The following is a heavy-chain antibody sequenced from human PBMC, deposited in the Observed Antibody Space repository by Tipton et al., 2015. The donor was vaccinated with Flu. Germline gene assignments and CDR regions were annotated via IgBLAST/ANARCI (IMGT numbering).Heavy chain of an antibody. V-gene: IGHV4-34*01. Sequence: TLSLTCAVYGGSFSGYYWSWIRQPPGKGLEWIGEINHSGSTNYNPSLKSRVTISVDTSKNQFSRKLSSVTAADTAVYYCARVVVATRNFDYWGQGTLVTVSS. J-gene: IGHJ4*02. CDR1: GGSFSGYY. CDR2: INHSGST. D-gene: IGHD5-12*01. CDR3: ARVVVATRNFDY.